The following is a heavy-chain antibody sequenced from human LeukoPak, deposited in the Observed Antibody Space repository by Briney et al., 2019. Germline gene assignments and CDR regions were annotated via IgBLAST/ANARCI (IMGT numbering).Heavy chain of an antibody. CDR1: GFTFSDYY. CDR2: ISSSGSTI. J-gene: IGHJ4*02. V-gene: IGHV3-11*04. D-gene: IGHD3-22*01. CDR3: AKAADAYYYDSSGLFDY. Sequence: PGGSLRLSCAASGFTFSDYYMSWIRQAPGKGLEWVSYISSSGSTIYYADSVKGRFTISRDNAKNSLYLRMNSLRAEDTAVYYCAKAADAYYYDSSGLFDYWGQGTLVTVSS.